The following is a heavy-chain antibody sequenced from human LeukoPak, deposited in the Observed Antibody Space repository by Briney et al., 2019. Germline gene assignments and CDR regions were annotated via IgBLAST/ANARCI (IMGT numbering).Heavy chain of an antibody. CDR3: ARDRTIYYYGSGSYNWFDP. CDR2: IIPIFGTA. Sequence: SVKVSCKASGGTFSSYAISWVRHAPGQGLEWMGGIIPIFGTANYAQKFQGRVTITADESTSTAYMELSSLRSEDTAVYYCARDRTIYYYGSGSYNWFDPWGQGTLVTVSS. CDR1: GGTFSSYA. J-gene: IGHJ5*02. D-gene: IGHD3-10*01. V-gene: IGHV1-69*13.